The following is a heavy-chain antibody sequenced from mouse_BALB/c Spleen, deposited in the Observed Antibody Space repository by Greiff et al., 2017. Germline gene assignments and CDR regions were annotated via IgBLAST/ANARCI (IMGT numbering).Heavy chain of an antibody. CDR3: ARRRDGYYDY. CDR2: ISSGGSYT. V-gene: IGHV5-6*01. J-gene: IGHJ2*01. CDR1: GFTFSSYG. D-gene: IGHD2-3*01. Sequence: EVQGVESGGDLVKPGGSLKLSCAASGFTFSSYGMSWVRQTPDKRLEWVATISSGGSYTYYPDSVKGRFTISRDNAKNTLYLQMSSLKSEDTAMYYCARRRDGYYDYWGQGTTLTVSS.